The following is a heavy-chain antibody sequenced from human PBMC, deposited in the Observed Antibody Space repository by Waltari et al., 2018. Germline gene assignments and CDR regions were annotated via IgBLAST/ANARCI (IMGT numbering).Heavy chain of an antibody. CDR3: ARYCSGGSCPRGFDY. J-gene: IGHJ4*02. CDR1: GFTFSSYW. D-gene: IGHD2-15*01. CDR2: IKQDGSEK. V-gene: IGHV3-7*01. Sequence: EVQLVESGGGLVQPGGSLRLSCAASGFTFSSYWMSWVRQAPGKGLEWVAKIKQDGSEKYYVDSVKGRFTISRDNAKNSLYLQMNSLRAEDTAVYYCARYCSGGSCPRGFDYWGQGTLVTVSS.